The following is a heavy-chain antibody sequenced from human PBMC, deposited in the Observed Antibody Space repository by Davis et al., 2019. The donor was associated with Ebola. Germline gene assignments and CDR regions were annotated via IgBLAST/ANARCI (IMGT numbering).Heavy chain of an antibody. V-gene: IGHV3-48*02. CDR1: GFTFSSYS. D-gene: IGHD2-21*02. CDR3: ARDAQGDSVFYYSGMDV. Sequence: GESLKISCAASGFTFSSYSMNWVRQAPGKGLEWVSFISSSGSIIKYADSVKGRFTISRDNAKNSLYLQMNSLRDEDTAVYFCARDAQGDSVFYYSGMDVWGQGTTVTVSS. J-gene: IGHJ6*02. CDR2: ISSSGSII.